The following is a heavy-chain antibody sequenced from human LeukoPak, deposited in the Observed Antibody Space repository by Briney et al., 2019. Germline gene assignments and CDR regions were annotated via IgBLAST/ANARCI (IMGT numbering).Heavy chain of an antibody. V-gene: IGHV3-48*04. D-gene: IGHD1-1*01. CDR1: GFSFSTFV. CDR2: ISSSSGTI. Sequence: GGSLRLSCAASGFSFSTFVMNWVRQAPGKVLEWISYISSSSGTIYYADSVKGRFTISRDNPGNVVYLQMDSLRAEDTAVYYCTRVAQSGPTGWFDPWGQGTLVTVSS. J-gene: IGHJ5*02. CDR3: TRVAQSGPTGWFDP.